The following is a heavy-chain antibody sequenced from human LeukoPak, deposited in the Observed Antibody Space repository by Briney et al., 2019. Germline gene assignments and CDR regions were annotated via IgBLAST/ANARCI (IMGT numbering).Heavy chain of an antibody. J-gene: IGHJ4*02. V-gene: IGHV3-11*04. Sequence: GGSLRLSCAASGFTFSDYYMSWIRQAPGKGLEWVSYISSSGSTIYYADSVKGRFTISRDNSKNTLYLQMNSLRAEDTAVYYCAKAASYGVQPYYFDYWGQGTLVTVSS. CDR2: ISSSGSTI. CDR3: AKAASYGVQPYYFDY. D-gene: IGHD4-17*01. CDR1: GFTFSDYY.